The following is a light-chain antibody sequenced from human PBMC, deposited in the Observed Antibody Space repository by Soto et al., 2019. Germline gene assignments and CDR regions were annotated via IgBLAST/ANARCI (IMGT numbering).Light chain of an antibody. CDR2: EVS. J-gene: IGLJ1*01. Sequence: QSALTQPPSASGSPGQSVAISCTGSSSDVGAYNYVSWYQQHPGKAPKLMIFEVSKRPSGVPDRFSGSKSGNTASLTVSGLQTEDEADYYCAAWDDILNGYVFGGGTKVTVL. CDR1: SSDVGAYNY. CDR3: AAWDDILNGYV. V-gene: IGLV2-8*01.